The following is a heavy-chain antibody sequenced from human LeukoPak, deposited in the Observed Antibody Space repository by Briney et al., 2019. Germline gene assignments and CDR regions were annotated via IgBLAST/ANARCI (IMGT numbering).Heavy chain of an antibody. V-gene: IGHV5-51*01. D-gene: IGHD3-16*01. CDR3: ARHTGEGSHFQH. CDR1: GYTFINYW. Sequence: GESLKISCKASGYTFINYWIGWVRQMPGKGLEWMGIIYPGDFDTRYSPSFRGQVIISADKSIRTAYLQWTSLKASDTAMYYCARHTGEGSHFQHWGQGSLVTVSS. CDR2: IYPGDFDT. J-gene: IGHJ1*01.